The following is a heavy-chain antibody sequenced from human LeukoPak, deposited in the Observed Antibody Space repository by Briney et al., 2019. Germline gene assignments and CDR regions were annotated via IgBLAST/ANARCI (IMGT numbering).Heavy chain of an antibody. V-gene: IGHV3-23*01. CDR1: GFTVSSNY. CDR3: AKGRVSGSGWTFNDY. J-gene: IGHJ4*02. CDR2: FGGSVGTT. D-gene: IGHD6-19*01. Sequence: GGSLRLSCAASGFTVSSNYMNWVRQAPGKGLEWVSSFGGSVGTTYYADSVKGRFTMSRDNSKNTVYLQMNSLRVEDTAVYYCAKGRVSGSGWTFNDYWGRGALVTVSS.